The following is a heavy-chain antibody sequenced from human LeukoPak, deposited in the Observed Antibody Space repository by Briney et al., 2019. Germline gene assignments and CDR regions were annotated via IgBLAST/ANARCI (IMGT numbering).Heavy chain of an antibody. CDR3: ARVRSSGYPPPSAFDY. J-gene: IGHJ4*02. D-gene: IGHD3-22*01. V-gene: IGHV4-59*01. CDR2: IYYSGST. Sequence: SETLSLTCTVSGGSISSYYWSWIRQPPGKGLEWIGYIYYSGSTNYNPSLKSRVTISVDTSKNQFSLKLSSVTAADTAVYYCARVRSSGYPPPSAFDYWGQGTLVTVSS. CDR1: GGSISSYY.